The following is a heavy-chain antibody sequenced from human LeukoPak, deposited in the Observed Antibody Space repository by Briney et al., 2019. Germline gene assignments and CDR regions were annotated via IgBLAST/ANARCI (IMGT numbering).Heavy chain of an antibody. V-gene: IGHV4-34*01. CDR3: ARGQRITMTD. J-gene: IGHJ4*02. Sequence: SETLSVTCAVYGGSFSGYYWSWIRQPPGKGLEWIGEINHSGSTNYNPSLKSRVAISVDTSRNQFSLRLSSVTAADTAVYYCARGQRITMTDWGQGTLVTVSS. CDR2: INHSGST. CDR1: GGSFSGYY. D-gene: IGHD3-22*01.